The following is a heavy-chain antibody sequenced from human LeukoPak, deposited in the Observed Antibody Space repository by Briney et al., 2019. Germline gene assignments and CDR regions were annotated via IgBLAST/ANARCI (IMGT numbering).Heavy chain of an antibody. D-gene: IGHD6-6*01. CDR3: ARTSIAARTIDY. Sequence: SETLSLTCTVSGGSISSSSYYWGWIRQPPGKELEWIGSIYYSGSTYYNPSLKSRVTISVDTSKNQFSLKLSSVTAADTAVYYCARTSIAARTIDYWGQGTLVTVSS. CDR2: IYYSGST. J-gene: IGHJ4*02. CDR1: GGSISSSSYY. V-gene: IGHV4-39*01.